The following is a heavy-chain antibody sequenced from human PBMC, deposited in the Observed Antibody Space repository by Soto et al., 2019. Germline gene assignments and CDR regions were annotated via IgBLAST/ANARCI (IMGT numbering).Heavy chain of an antibody. Sequence: QVQLVESGGGVVQPGRSLRLSCAASGFTFSSYAMHWVRQAPGKGLEWVAVISYDGSNKYYADSVKGRFTISRDNSKNTLYLQMNSLRAEDTAVYYCARDHDTAMVTWFDPWGQGTLFTVSS. CDR3: ARDHDTAMVTWFDP. J-gene: IGHJ5*02. CDR2: ISYDGSNK. CDR1: GFTFSSYA. D-gene: IGHD5-18*01. V-gene: IGHV3-30-3*01.